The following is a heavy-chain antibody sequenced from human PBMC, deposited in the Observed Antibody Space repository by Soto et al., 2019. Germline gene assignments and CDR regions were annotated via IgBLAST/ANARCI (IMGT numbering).Heavy chain of an antibody. J-gene: IGHJ4*02. V-gene: IGHV4-34*01. CDR2: INHSGST. Sequence: SETLSLTCAVYGGSFSGYYWSWIRQPPGKGLEWIGEINHSGSTNYNPSLKSRVTISVDTSKNQFSLKLSSVTAADTAVYYCARVGYCSSTSCYMAASIAARPFDYWGQGTLVTVSS. CDR3: ARVGYCSSTSCYMAASIAARPFDY. D-gene: IGHD2-2*02. CDR1: GGSFSGYY.